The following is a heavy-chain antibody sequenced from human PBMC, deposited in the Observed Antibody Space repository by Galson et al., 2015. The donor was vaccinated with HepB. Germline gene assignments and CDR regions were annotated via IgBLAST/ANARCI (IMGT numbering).Heavy chain of an antibody. Sequence: SLRLSCAASGFTFSSYWMSWVRQAPGKGLEWVANIKQDGSEKYYVDSVKGRFTISRDNAKNSLYLQMNSLRAEDTAVYYCARDAPGIAVAGTDWYFDLWGRGTLVTVSS. CDR3: ARDAPGIAVAGTDWYFDL. V-gene: IGHV3-7*01. D-gene: IGHD6-19*01. J-gene: IGHJ2*01. CDR1: GFTFSSYW. CDR2: IKQDGSEK.